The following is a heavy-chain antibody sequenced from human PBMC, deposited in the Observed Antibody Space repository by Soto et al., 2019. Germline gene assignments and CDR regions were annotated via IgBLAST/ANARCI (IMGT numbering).Heavy chain of an antibody. CDR2: TRNKANSYTT. J-gene: IGHJ5*02. CDR1: GFTFSDHY. D-gene: IGHD3-16*02. Sequence: GGSLRLSCAASGFTFSDHYMDWVRQAPGKGLEWVGRTRNKANSYTTEYAAAVKGRFTISRDDSKNSLYLQMNSLKTEDTAVYYCARGRLITFGGVIVGYWFDPWGQGTLVTVSS. V-gene: IGHV3-72*01. CDR3: ARGRLITFGGVIVGYWFDP.